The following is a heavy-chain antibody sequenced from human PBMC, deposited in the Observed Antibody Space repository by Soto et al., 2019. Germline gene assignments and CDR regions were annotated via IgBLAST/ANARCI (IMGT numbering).Heavy chain of an antibody. CDR2: INAGNGNT. CDR1: GYTFTSYA. J-gene: IGHJ6*02. V-gene: IGHV1-3*01. CDR3: ARHNGTQYYDFWSGSKGGYYYYGMEV. Sequence: ASVKVSCKASGYTFTSYAMHWVRQAPGQRLEWMGWINAGNGNTKYSQKFQGRVTITRDTSASTAYMELSSLRSEDTAVYYCARHNGTQYYDFWSGSKGGYYYYGMEVWGQGTTVTVFS. D-gene: IGHD3-3*01.